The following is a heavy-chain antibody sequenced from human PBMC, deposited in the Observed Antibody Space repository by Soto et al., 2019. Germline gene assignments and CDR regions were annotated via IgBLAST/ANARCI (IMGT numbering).Heavy chain of an antibody. CDR1: GFMFNYYV. J-gene: IGHJ3*01. CDR3: AKSLYYYDRNREGAFDA. V-gene: IGHV3-23*01. D-gene: IGHD3-22*01. Sequence: GGSLRLSCKASGFMFNYYVMSWVRQAPGKGLEWVSPMSDNGDSVKGRFTISRDNSKNTLYLQMASLRAEDTAVYYCAKSLYYYDRNREGAFDAWGHGTEVTVSS. CDR2: MSDNG.